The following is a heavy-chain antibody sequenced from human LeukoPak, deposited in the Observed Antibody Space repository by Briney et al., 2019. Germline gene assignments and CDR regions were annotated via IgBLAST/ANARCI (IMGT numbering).Heavy chain of an antibody. Sequence: SETLSLTCTVSGGSISNYFWSWIRQPPRKGLEWIGYIYDSGSTNYNPSLKRRVTISVDTSKNQFSLKLSSVTAADTAVYYCARDRGAAAAIDSWGQGTLVTVSS. CDR1: GGSISNYF. CDR2: IYDSGST. J-gene: IGHJ4*02. V-gene: IGHV4-59*01. CDR3: ARDRGAAAAIDS. D-gene: IGHD3-10*01.